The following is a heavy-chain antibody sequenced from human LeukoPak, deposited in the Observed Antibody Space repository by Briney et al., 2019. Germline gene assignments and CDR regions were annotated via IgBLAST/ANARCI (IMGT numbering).Heavy chain of an antibody. Sequence: SSETLSLTCTVSGGSISSYYWSWIRQPPGKGLEWIGYIYYSGSTNYNPSLKSRVTISVDTSKNQFSLKLSSVTAADTAVYYCARLVGGYHMRFDYWGQGTLVTVSS. V-gene: IGHV4-59*08. J-gene: IGHJ4*02. CDR3: ARLVGGYHMRFDY. CDR2: IYYSGST. D-gene: IGHD5-12*01. CDR1: GGSISSYY.